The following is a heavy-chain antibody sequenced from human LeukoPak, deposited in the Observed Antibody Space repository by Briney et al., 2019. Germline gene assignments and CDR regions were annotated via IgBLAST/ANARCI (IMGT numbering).Heavy chain of an antibody. J-gene: IGHJ4*02. V-gene: IGHV1-69*04. CDR2: IIPILGIA. D-gene: IGHD1-26*01. Sequence: GASVKVSCKASGGTFSSYAISWVRQAPGQGLEWMGRIIPILGIANYAQKFQGRVTITADKSTSTAYMELSSLRSEDTAVYYCARVSRVGATSAFDYWGQGTLVIVSS. CDR3: ARVSRVGATSAFDY. CDR1: GGTFSSYA.